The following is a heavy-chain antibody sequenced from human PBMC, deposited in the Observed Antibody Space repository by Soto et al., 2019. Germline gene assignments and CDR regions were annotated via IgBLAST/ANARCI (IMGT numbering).Heavy chain of an antibody. Sequence: ASVKVSYKASGYTFTSYGISWVRQAPGQGLEWMGWISAYNGNTNYAQKLQGRVTMTTDTSTSTAYMELRSLRSDDTAVYYCAREMATIEAFDYPGQATLVTVSS. D-gene: IGHD5-12*01. CDR1: GYTFTSYG. CDR2: ISAYNGNT. V-gene: IGHV1-18*01. CDR3: AREMATIEAFDY. J-gene: IGHJ4*02.